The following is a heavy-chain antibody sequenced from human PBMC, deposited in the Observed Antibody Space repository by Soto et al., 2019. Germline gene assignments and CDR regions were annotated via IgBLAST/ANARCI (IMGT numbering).Heavy chain of an antibody. Sequence: EVQLVESGGGLVQPGGSLRLSCAASGFTFSSYWMSWVRQAPGKGLEWVANIKQDGSEKYYVDSVKGRFTISRDNAKNSLYLQMNSLRAEDTAVYYCAREVRLAYYYYGMDVWGQGTTVTVSS. D-gene: IGHD1-1*01. V-gene: IGHV3-7*01. J-gene: IGHJ6*02. CDR3: AREVRLAYYYYGMDV. CDR1: GFTFSSYW. CDR2: IKQDGSEK.